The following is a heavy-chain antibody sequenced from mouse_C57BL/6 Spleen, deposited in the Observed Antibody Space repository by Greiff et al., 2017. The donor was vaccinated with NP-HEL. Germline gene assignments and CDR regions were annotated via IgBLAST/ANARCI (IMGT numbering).Heavy chain of an antibody. CDR3: AIYDGYYKAMDY. D-gene: IGHD2-3*01. V-gene: IGHV1-42*01. CDR1: GYSFTGYY. Sequence: VQLKESGPELVKPGASVKISCKASGYSFTGYYMNWVKQSPEKSLEWIGEINPSTGGTTYNQKFKAKATLTVYKSSSTAYMQLKSLTSEDSAVYYCAIYDGYYKAMDYWGKGTSVTVSS. J-gene: IGHJ4*01. CDR2: INPSTGGT.